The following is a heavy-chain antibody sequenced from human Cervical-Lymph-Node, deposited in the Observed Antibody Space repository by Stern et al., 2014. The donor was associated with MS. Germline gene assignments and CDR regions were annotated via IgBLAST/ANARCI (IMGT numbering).Heavy chain of an antibody. CDR3: ARKRGGSYFAN. CDR2: IYYSGST. CDR1: GDSVSSGNYY. V-gene: IGHV4-61*01. J-gene: IGHJ4*02. D-gene: IGHD1-26*01. Sequence: QLQLQESGPGLVKPSETLSLTCTVSGDSVSSGNYYWSWIRQPPGKGLEWIGYIYYSGSTNYSPSLKSRVTISVDTTNNQFSLNLISVTAADTAVYYCARKRGGSYFANWGQGTLVTVSS.